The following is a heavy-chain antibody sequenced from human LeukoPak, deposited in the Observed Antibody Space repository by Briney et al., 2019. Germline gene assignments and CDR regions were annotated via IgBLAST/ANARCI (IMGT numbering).Heavy chain of an antibody. J-gene: IGHJ6*03. CDR1: GGSIGTYY. V-gene: IGHV4-59*08. Sequence: SETLSLTCTVSGGSIGTYYWSWIRQSPGKGLEWIGYIYVTGSTRYNPYLQSRVTISVDTSRNQFFLKMSSVTAADTTVYYCARHIGGGIEAMDVWGKGTKVTVSS. D-gene: IGHD3-16*02. CDR2: IYVTGST. CDR3: ARHIGGGIEAMDV.